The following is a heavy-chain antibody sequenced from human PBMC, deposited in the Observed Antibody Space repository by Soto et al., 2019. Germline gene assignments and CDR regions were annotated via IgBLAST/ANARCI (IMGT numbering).Heavy chain of an antibody. CDR3: ARGHYDILTGYPPHFNWFDP. D-gene: IGHD3-9*01. CDR1: GYTFTSYA. V-gene: IGHV1-3*01. Sequence: ASVKVSCKASGYTFTSYAMHWVRQAPGQRLEWMGWINAGNGNTKYSQKFQGRVTITRDTSASTAYMELSSLRSEDTAVYYCARGHYDILTGYPPHFNWFDPWGQGTLVTVSS. J-gene: IGHJ5*02. CDR2: INAGNGNT.